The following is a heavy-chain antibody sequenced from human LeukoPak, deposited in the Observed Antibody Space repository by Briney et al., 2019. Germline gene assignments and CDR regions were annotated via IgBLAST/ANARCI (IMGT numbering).Heavy chain of an antibody. CDR1: GFTFSTYN. J-gene: IGHJ4*01. CDR2: VGGTDGRT. V-gene: IGHV3-23*01. CDR3: ATRGFTYGFHY. Sequence: GGSLRLSCAASGFTFSTYNMNWVRQAPGKGLEWVSAVGGTDGRTYYAAFVKGRFTIYRDNSKNTLYLQMNSLRAEDTAVYYCATRGFTYGFHYWGHGTLVTVSS. D-gene: IGHD5-18*01.